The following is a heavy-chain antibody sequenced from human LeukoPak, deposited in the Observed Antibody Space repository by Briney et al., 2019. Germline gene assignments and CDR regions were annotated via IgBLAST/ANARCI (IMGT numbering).Heavy chain of an antibody. J-gene: IGHJ4*02. CDR2: INPSSGVT. CDR3: APTNSNWYYFDY. D-gene: IGHD6-13*01. Sequence: ASVKVSCKTSGYTFTGYYMHWVRQAPGQGLEWMGRINPSSGVTNYAQKFQGRVTMTRDTSISTAYMELSRLTSDDTAVYYCAPTNSNWYYFDYWGQGTLVTVSS. CDR1: GYTFTGYY. V-gene: IGHV1-2*06.